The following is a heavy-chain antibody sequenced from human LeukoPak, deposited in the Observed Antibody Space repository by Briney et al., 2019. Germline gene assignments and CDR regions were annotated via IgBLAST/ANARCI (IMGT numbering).Heavy chain of an antibody. D-gene: IGHD5-18*01. Sequence: SETLSLTCSVSGGSITHYYWSWIRPPPGKGLEWIGYIYYCGSTNYNPSLKSRVTISVDTSKIRFSLKLSSVTAADTAVYYCARTQRGYNYGYQYYYYGLDVWGQGTTVTVSS. CDR3: ARTQRGYNYGYQYYYYGLDV. CDR1: GGSITHYY. V-gene: IGHV4-59*01. J-gene: IGHJ6*02. CDR2: IYYCGST.